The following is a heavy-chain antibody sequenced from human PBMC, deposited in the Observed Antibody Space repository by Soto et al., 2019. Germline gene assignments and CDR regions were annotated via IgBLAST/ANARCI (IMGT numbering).Heavy chain of an antibody. J-gene: IGHJ5*02. CDR1: GDSISSGVYY. V-gene: IGHV4-31*03. CDR3: ARGVAVARLYWFDP. CDR2: IYYNGST. Sequence: SETLSLTCSVSGDSISSGVYYWTWIRQHPGKGLEWIGYIYYNGSTHYNPSLKSRTTISLDTSKNQFSLRLSSVTAVDTAIYYCARGVAVARLYWFDPWAREPRSPSPQ. D-gene: IGHD6-19*01.